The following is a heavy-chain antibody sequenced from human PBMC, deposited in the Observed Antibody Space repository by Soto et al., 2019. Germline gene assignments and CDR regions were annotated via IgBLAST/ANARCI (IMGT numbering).Heavy chain of an antibody. J-gene: IGHJ4*02. D-gene: IGHD7-27*01. Sequence: QVQLQESGAGLVKPSETLSLTCTVSGGSISSYYWSWIRQPPGKGLEWIGYIYYSGSTNYNPSLKSRVTISVDTSKNQFSLKLSAVTAADTAVYYCARGWGKVYFDYWGQGTLVTVSS. V-gene: IGHV4-59*01. CDR1: GGSISSYY. CDR3: ARGWGKVYFDY. CDR2: IYYSGST.